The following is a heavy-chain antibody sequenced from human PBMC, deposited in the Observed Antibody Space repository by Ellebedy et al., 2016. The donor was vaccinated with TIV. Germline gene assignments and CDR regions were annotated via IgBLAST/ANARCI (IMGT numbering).Heavy chain of an antibody. CDR1: GFNFSNYA. J-gene: IGHJ4*02. D-gene: IGHD6-25*01. CDR2: LRGRGGST. V-gene: IGHV3-23*01. Sequence: GESLKISCAASGFNFSNYALSCVRQAPGQGLEWVPALRGRGGSTKYADSVKGRLTISRDSSKNTLYLQISSLRAEDTAVYYCASGYLVWSPFDYWGQGTLVTVSS. CDR3: ASGYLVWSPFDY.